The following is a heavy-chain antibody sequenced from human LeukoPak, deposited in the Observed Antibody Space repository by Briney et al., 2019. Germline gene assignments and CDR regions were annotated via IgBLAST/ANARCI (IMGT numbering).Heavy chain of an antibody. Sequence: PSETLSLTCTVSGGSISSYYWSWIRQPPGKGLEWIGYIYYSGRTNYNPSLKSRVTISVDTSKNQFSLKLSSVTAADTAVYYCARQLRGGVDYWGQGTLVTVSS. CDR3: ARQLRGGVDY. D-gene: IGHD3-16*01. V-gene: IGHV4-59*08. CDR2: IYYSGRT. J-gene: IGHJ4*02. CDR1: GGSISSYY.